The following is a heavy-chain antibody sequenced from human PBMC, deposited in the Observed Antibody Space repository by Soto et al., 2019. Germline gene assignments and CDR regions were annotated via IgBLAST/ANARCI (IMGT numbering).Heavy chain of an antibody. CDR3: ARESYDILTGYYPTY. CDR1: GGSVSSGSYY. D-gene: IGHD3-9*01. J-gene: IGHJ4*02. V-gene: IGHV4-61*01. Sequence: QVQLQESGPGLVKPSETLSLTCTVSGGSVSSGSYYWSWIRQPPGKGLEWIGYIYYSGSTNYNPSLKSRLTISVDTSKNQFSLKLSSVTAADTAVYYCARESYDILTGYYPTYWGQGTLVTVSS. CDR2: IYYSGST.